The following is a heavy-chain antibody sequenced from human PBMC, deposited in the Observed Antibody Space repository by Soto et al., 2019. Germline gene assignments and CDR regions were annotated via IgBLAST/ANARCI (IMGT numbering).Heavy chain of an antibody. J-gene: IGHJ4*02. D-gene: IGHD3-9*01. CDR1: SLSFSGHF. CDR3: ARNQRIYDILTGYYKGPFDS. V-gene: IGHV4-34*01. CDR2: INLAGGT. Sequence: SDTLSLTCAIHSLSFSGHFWSWIRQPPGVGLEWIGEINLAGGTNYNPSLKSRVTISIDKSNNQFFLKLTSVTAADKAVYYSARNQRIYDILTGYYKGPFDSWGQGTLVT.